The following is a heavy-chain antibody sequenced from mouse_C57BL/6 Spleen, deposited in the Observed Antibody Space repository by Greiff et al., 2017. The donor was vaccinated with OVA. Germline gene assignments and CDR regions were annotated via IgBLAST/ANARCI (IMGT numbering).Heavy chain of an antibody. CDR2: ISSGGDYI. CDR1: GFTFSSYA. CDR3: TRDGYYEGWFAY. J-gene: IGHJ3*01. V-gene: IGHV5-9-1*02. D-gene: IGHD2-3*01. Sequence: EVKVVESGEGLVKPGGSLKLSCAASGFTFSSYAMSWVRQTPEKRLEWVAYISSGGDYIYYADTVKGRFTISRDNARNTLYLQMSSLKSEDTAMYYCTRDGYYEGWFAYWGQGTLVTVSA.